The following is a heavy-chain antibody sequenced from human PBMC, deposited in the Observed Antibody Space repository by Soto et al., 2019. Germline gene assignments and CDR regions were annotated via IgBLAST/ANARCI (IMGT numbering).Heavy chain of an antibody. CDR2: IIPIFGTA. V-gene: IGHV1-69*06. D-gene: IGHD4-17*01. CDR3: AREGAGIVDYGNYYYYGMDV. CDR1: GCTFSSYA. Sequence: AVKVSCKASGCTFSSYAISWVRQAPGQGLEWMGGIIPIFGTANYAQKFQGRVTITADKSTSTAYMELSSLRSEDTAVYYCAREGAGIVDYGNYYYYGMDVWGQGTTVTVSS. J-gene: IGHJ6*02.